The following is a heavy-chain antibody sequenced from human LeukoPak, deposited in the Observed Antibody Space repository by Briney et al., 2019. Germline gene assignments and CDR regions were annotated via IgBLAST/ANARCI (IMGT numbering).Heavy chain of an antibody. CDR3: AKYYYGSGSQRYFDY. V-gene: IGHV3-30*02. CDR1: GFTFSNYG. Sequence: PGGSLRLSCAASGFTFSNYGMHWVRQAPGKGLEWVAFIRYDGNNKIYADFVKGRFTISRDNSKNTLYLQMNSLRAEDTAVYYCAKYYYGSGSQRYFDYWGQGTLVTVSS. J-gene: IGHJ4*02. D-gene: IGHD3-10*01. CDR2: IRYDGNNK.